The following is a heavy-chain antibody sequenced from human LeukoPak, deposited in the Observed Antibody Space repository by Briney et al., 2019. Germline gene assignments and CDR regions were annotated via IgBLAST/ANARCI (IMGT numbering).Heavy chain of an antibody. V-gene: IGHV1-2*02. CDR2: INPNSGGT. D-gene: IGHD1-26*01. CDR1: GDSIIGCY. J-gene: IGHJ4*02. Sequence: ASLKVSSRNSGDSIIGCYMHCGRHDPGQGLEWMGWINPNSGGTNYAQTFQGRVTMTRDTSISTAYMELSRLRSDDTAVYYCARAYSGSYHKGDYWGQGTLVTVSS. CDR3: ARAYSGSYHKGDY.